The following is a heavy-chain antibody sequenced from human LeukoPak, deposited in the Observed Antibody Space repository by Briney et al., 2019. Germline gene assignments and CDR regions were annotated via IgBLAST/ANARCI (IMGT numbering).Heavy chain of an antibody. CDR2: INSDGSST. Sequence: PGGSLRLSCAASGFTFSSYWMHWVRQAPGKGLVWVSRINSDGSSTSYADSVKGRFTISRDNAKSTLYLQMNSLRAEDTAVYYCARFPVFGEYYFDYWGQGTLVTVSS. J-gene: IGHJ4*02. CDR1: GFTFSSYW. CDR3: ARFPVFGEYYFDY. V-gene: IGHV3-74*01. D-gene: IGHD3-16*01.